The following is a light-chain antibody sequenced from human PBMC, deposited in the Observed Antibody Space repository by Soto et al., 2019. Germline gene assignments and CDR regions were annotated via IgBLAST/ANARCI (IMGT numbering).Light chain of an antibody. CDR1: QSVSSSY. J-gene: IGKJ4*01. CDR3: QQRSNWPL. Sequence: EIVLTQSPCTLSLSPGERATLSCRASQSVSSSYLAWYQQKPGQAPRLLIYGASSRATGIPGRFSGSGSGTDFTLTISSLEPEDFAVYYCQQRSNWPLFGGGTKVDIK. CDR2: GAS. V-gene: IGKV3D-20*02.